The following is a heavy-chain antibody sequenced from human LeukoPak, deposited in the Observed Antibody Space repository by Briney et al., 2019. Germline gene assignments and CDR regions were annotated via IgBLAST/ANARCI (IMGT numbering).Heavy chain of an antibody. J-gene: IGHJ4*02. CDR3: TSTYYYDSSSYSHCGY. D-gene: IGHD3-22*01. V-gene: IGHV3-73*01. CDR2: IVCKANSYGT. Sequence: GGSLKLSCAASGFTFSGSAMHWVRQASGKGLEWVGRIVCKANSYGTAYAASVKGRFTISRDDSKNTAYLQINSLKTEDTAVYYCTSTYYYDSSSYSHCGYWGQGTLVTVSS. CDR1: GFTFSGSA.